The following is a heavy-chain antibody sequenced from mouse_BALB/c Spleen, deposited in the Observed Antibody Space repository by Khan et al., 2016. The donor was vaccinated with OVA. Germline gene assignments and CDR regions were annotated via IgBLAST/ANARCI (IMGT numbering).Heavy chain of an antibody. CDR3: ARGNYYGYYFDY. J-gene: IGHJ2*01. CDR2: ISYSGVT. V-gene: IGHV3-2*02. CDR1: GYSITSGYA. D-gene: IGHD1-1*01. Sequence: DVQLQESGPSLVKPSQSLSLTCTVTGYSITSGYAWNWIRQFPGNKLEWMGYISYSGVTSYTPSLKSRISITRDTSKNQFFLQLNSVTTEDTATYFCARGNYYGYYFDYWGQGTTLTVSS.